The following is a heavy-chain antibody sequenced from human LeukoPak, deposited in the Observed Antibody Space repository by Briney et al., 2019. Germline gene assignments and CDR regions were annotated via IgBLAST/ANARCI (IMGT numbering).Heavy chain of an antibody. CDR2: ISGSGAST. J-gene: IGHJ4*02. CDR1: GFTLSTNA. CDR3: ARGPEYNLDY. Sequence: GGSLRLSCLTSGFTLSTNAMSWVRQAPGKGLEWISGISGSGASTYYADSVKGRFTISRDNAKNSLYLQMNSLRAEDTAVYYCARGPEYNLDYWGQGTLVTVSS. D-gene: IGHD1-1*01. V-gene: IGHV3-23*01.